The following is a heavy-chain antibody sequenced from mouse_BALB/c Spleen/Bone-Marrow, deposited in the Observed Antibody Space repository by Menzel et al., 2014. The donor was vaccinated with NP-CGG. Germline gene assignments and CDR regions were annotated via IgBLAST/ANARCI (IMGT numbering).Heavy chain of an antibody. D-gene: IGHD3-3*01. V-gene: IGHV14-3*02. J-gene: IGHJ3*01. CDR3: AGDGAY. CDR1: GFNIKDTY. CDR2: IDPANGNT. Sequence: VQLQQSGAELVKPGASVKLSCTASGFNIKDTYVHWVKQRPEQGLEWIGRIDPANGNTKYDPKFQGKATITADTSSNTAYLQLSSLTSEDTAVYYCAGDGAYWGQGTLVTVSA.